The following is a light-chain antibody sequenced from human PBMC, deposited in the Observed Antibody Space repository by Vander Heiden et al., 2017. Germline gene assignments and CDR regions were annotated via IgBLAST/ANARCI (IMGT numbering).Light chain of an antibody. CDR1: EGVSRY. CDR3: QQRASWPPEYT. Sequence: EVAVTQSPATLSLTPRGRATLSCRASEGVSRYSAWYQQKPGQAPRLLIYDASNRARSIPARFSGSGSGTDFTLTISTREPEDFAVYYCQQRASWPPEYTFGQGTKLEI. J-gene: IGKJ2*01. V-gene: IGKV3-11*01. CDR2: DAS.